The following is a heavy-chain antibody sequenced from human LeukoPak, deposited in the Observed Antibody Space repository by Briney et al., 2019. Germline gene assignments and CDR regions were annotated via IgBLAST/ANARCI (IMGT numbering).Heavy chain of an antibody. D-gene: IGHD1-26*01. CDR3: ARAPGGSYPAYYYYGMDV. CDR1: GGSVSSDSYY. CDR2: IYYSGST. V-gene: IGHV4-61*01. J-gene: IGHJ6*02. Sequence: SETLSLTCTVSGGSVSSDSYYWSWVRQPPGKGLEWIGYIYYSGSTNYNPSLKSRVTISVDTSKNQFSLKLCSVTAADTAVYYCARAPGGSYPAYYYYGMDVWGQGTTVTVSS.